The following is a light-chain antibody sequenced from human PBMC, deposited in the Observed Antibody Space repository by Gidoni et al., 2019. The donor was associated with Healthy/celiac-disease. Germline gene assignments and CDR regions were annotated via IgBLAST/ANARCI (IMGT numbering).Light chain of an antibody. J-gene: IGKJ1*01. CDR1: QSVSSN. CDR3: QQYNNRPRT. V-gene: IGKV3-15*01. Sequence: EIVIVPSPATLSVSPGDRATLSCRASQSVSSNLAWYQQKPGQAPRLLIDGASTRATGIPARFSGSGSGTEFTLTISSLQSEDFAVYYCQQYNNRPRTFGQGTKVEIK. CDR2: GAS.